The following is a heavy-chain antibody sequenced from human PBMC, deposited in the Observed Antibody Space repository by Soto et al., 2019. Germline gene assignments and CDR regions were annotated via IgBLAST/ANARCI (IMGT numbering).Heavy chain of an antibody. Sequence: SETLSLTCTVSGGSISSYYWSWIRQPPGKGLEWIGYIYYSGSTNYNPSLKCRVTISVDTAKNQFSLKLSSVTAADTAVYYCARARYYYDSSGTYDYWGQGTLVTVSS. CDR1: GGSISSYY. J-gene: IGHJ4*02. CDR2: IYYSGST. D-gene: IGHD3-22*01. CDR3: ARARYYYDSSGTYDY. V-gene: IGHV4-59*01.